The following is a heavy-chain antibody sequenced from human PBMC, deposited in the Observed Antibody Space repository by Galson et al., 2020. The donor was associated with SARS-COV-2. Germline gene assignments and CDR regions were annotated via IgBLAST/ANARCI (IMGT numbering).Heavy chain of an antibody. CDR1: GFTFSSYS. Sequence: GGSLRLSCAAYGFTFSSYSMNWVRQAPGKGLEWVSSISSSSSYIYYADPVKGRFTISRDNAKNSLYLQMNSLRAEDTAVYYCARDQVATVVTLDYWGQGTLVTVSS. J-gene: IGHJ4*02. V-gene: IGHV3-21*01. CDR3: ARDQVATVVTLDY. D-gene: IGHD5-12*01. CDR2: ISSSSSYI.